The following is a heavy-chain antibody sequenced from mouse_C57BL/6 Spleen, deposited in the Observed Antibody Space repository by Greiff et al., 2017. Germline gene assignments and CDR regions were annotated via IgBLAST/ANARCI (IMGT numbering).Heavy chain of an antibody. CDR2: IQPNSGST. V-gene: IGHV1-64*01. CDR1: GYTFTSYW. D-gene: IGHD2-1*01. J-gene: IGHJ1*03. Sequence: QVQLQQPGAELVKPGASVKLSCKASGYTFTSYWMHWVKQRPGQGLEWIGMIQPNSGSTNYNQKFKSKATLTVDKSSSTAYMQLSSLTSEDSAVYYCARNGNHWYFDVWGTGTTVTVSS. CDR3: ARNGNHWYFDV.